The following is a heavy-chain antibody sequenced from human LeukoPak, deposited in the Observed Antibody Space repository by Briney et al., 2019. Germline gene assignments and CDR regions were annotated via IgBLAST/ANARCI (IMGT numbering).Heavy chain of an antibody. CDR1: GFSFSNYG. J-gene: IGHJ4*02. Sequence: PGRSLRLSCTASGFSFSNYGMHWVRQAPGKGLEWVAAISYDTRNIYYADVVKGRFTISRDNAENSLFLQMNSLTAEDTAVYYCARDNTYCSGSRCYDRFDYWGQGTLVTVSS. CDR3: ARDNTYCSGSRCYDRFDY. CDR2: ISYDTRNI. D-gene: IGHD2-15*01. V-gene: IGHV3-30*03.